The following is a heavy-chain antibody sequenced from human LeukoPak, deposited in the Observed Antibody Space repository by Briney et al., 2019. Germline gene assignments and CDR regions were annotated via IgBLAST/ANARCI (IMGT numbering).Heavy chain of an antibody. CDR1: GGSISSGGYS. CDR3: ARVPAYYDILTGYSDWYFDL. D-gene: IGHD3-9*01. J-gene: IGHJ2*01. Sequence: PSQTLSLTCAVSGGSISSGGYSWSWIRQPPGKGLEWIGYIYHSGSTYYNSSLKSRVTISVDRSKNQFSLKLSSVTAADTAVYYCARVPAYYDILTGYSDWYFDLWGRGTLVTVSS. V-gene: IGHV4-30-2*01. CDR2: IYHSGST.